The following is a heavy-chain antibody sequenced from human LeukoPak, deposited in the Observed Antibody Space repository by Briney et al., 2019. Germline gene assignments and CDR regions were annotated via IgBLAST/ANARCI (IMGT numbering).Heavy chain of an antibody. CDR2: MNPNSGNT. J-gene: IGHJ6*02. Sequence: ASVKVSCKASGYTFTSYDINWVRQATGQGLEWMGWMNPNSGNTGYAQKFQGRVTMTRNTSISTAYMELSSLRSEDTAVYYCARGVMEVRGVTQYMDVWGQGTTVTVSS. CDR3: ARGVMEVRGVTQYMDV. V-gene: IGHV1-8*01. CDR1: GYTFTSYD. D-gene: IGHD3-10*01.